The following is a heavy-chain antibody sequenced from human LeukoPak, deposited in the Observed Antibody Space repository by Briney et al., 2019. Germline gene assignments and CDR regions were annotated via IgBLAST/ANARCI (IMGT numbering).Heavy chain of an antibody. V-gene: IGHV3-30*04. CDR3: XXXXXXXXXXXXXXXXY. CDR1: SYX. CDR2: ISYDGSNK. Sequence: SYXXHXVRQAPXKXXEWVAVISYDGSNKYXADSVKGRFTICRDNXXXTMYLKMNRLRAEDTGVYYXXXXXXXXXXXXXXXXXYW. J-gene: IGHJ4*01.